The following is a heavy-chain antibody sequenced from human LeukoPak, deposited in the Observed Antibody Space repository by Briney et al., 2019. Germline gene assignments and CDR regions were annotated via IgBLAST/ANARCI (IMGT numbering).Heavy chain of an antibody. Sequence: GGSLRLSCAASGFTFSSYSMNWVRQAPGKGQEWVSSISRSSSYIYYADSVKGRFTISRDNAKNSLYLQMNSLRAEDTAVYYCARVFPYSSSSSYYYYGMDVWGQGTTVTVSS. V-gene: IGHV3-21*01. CDR3: ARVFPYSSSSSYYYYGMDV. D-gene: IGHD6-6*01. CDR2: ISRSSSYI. J-gene: IGHJ6*02. CDR1: GFTFSSYS.